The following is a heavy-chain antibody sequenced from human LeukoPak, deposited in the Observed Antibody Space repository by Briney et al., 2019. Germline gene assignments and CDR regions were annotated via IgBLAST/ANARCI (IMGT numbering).Heavy chain of an antibody. CDR3: ARDPVVVAAWCAFDI. CDR2: IIPIFGTA. V-gene: IGHV1-69*05. D-gene: IGHD2-15*01. CDR1: GGTFSSYA. Sequence: GASVKVSCKASGGTFSSYAISWVRQAPGQGLEWMGGIIPIFGTANYAQKFQGRVTITTDESTSTAYMELSSLRSEDTAVYYCARDPVVVAAWCAFDIWGQGTMVTVSS. J-gene: IGHJ3*02.